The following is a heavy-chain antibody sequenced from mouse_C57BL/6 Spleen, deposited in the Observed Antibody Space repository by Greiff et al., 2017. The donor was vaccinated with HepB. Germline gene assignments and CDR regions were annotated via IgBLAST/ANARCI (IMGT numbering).Heavy chain of an antibody. V-gene: IGHV1-69*01. J-gene: IGHJ1*03. CDR3: ERGGYSGYFDV. CDR2: IDPSDSYT. D-gene: IGHD2-12*01. Sequence: QVQLQQPGAELVKPGASVKLSCKASGYTFTSYWMHWVKQRPGQGLEWIGEIDPSDSYTNYNQKFKGKSTLTVDTSSSTAYMRLSSLTSEDSAVYYCERGGYSGYFDVWGTGTTVTVSS. CDR1: GYTFTSYW.